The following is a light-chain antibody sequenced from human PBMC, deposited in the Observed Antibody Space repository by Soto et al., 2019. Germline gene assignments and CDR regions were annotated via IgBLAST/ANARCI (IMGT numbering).Light chain of an antibody. CDR2: GAS. Sequence: IVLTQSPGTLSLSPGERATLSCRASQSVSSSYLAWYQQKPGQAPRLLIYGASTRATGFPARFSGSGSGTDFTLTISSLQSEDFAVYYCQQYNNWPWTFGQGTKVDIK. V-gene: IGKV3-15*01. CDR1: QSVSSSY. J-gene: IGKJ1*01. CDR3: QQYNNWPWT.